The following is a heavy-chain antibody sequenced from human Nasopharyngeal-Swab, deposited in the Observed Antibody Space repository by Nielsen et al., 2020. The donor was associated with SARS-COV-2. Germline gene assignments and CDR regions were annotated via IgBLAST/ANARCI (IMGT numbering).Heavy chain of an antibody. CDR3: ATLYDSSGYYYGDYYYMDV. V-gene: IGHV3-9*01. CDR1: GFTFDDYA. J-gene: IGHJ6*03. D-gene: IGHD3-22*01. Sequence: GGSLRLSCAASGFTFDDYAMHWVRQAPGKGLEWVSGISWNSGSIGYADSVKGRFTISRDNAKNSLYLQMNSLRAEDTALYYCATLYDSSGYYYGDYYYMDVWGKGTTVTVSS. CDR2: ISWNSGSI.